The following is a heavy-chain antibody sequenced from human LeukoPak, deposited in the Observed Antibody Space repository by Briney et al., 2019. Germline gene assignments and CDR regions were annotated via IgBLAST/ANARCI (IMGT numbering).Heavy chain of an antibody. CDR3: ASIPLMFVHGY. V-gene: IGHV4-39*07. Sequence: SETLSLTCTVSGGSISSSSYYWGWIRQPPGKGLEWIGSIYYSGSTYYNPSLKSRVTISVDTSKNQFSLKLSSVTAADTAVYYCASIPLMFVHGYWGQGTLVTVSS. CDR1: GGSISSSSYY. D-gene: IGHD2-8*01. CDR2: IYYSGST. J-gene: IGHJ4*02.